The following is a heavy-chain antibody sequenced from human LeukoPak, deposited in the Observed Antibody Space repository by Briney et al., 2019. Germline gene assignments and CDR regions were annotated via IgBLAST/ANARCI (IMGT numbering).Heavy chain of an antibody. V-gene: IGHV3-9*01. CDR3: ARAYVVVTAITTSYFDY. Sequence: GGSLRLSCAVSGFTFDDYAMHWVRQAPGKGLEWVSGINWNSFIIGYAGSVKGRFTISRDNSKNTLHLQMNSLRAEDTAVYYCARAYVVVTAITTSYFDYWGQGTLVTVSS. CDR2: INWNSFII. D-gene: IGHD2-21*02. CDR1: GFTFDDYA. J-gene: IGHJ4*02.